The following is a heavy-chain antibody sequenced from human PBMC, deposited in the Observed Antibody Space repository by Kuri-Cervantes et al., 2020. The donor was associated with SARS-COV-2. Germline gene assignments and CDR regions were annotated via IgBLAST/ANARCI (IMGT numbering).Heavy chain of an antibody. CDR1: GFPLSNARMG. J-gene: IGHJ5*02. CDR3: ARIRFLEWLFVDNWFDP. V-gene: IGHV2-26*01. D-gene: IGHD3-3*01. CDR2: IFSNDEK. Sequence: SGPTLVKPTETLTLTCTVSGFPLSNARMGVSWIRQPPGKALEWLAHIFSNDEKSYSTSLKSRLTISKDTSKSQVVLTMTNMDPVDTATYYCARIRFLEWLFVDNWFDPWGQGTLVTVSS.